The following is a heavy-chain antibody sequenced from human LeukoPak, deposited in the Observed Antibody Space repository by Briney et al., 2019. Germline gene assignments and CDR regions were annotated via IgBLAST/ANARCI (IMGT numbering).Heavy chain of an antibody. CDR1: GGSIPTKNFY. CDR3: ARHERCSSINCIYNWFDP. Sequence: PSETLSLTCTVSGGSIPTKNFYWGWIRQPPGKGLEWIGRVFYSGRTYYNPSLKSRVTIFVDPSKNQFSLNLRSVTAADTAVYYCARHERCSSINCIYNWFDPWGQGTLVIVSS. D-gene: IGHD2-2*01. J-gene: IGHJ5*02. V-gene: IGHV4-39*01. CDR2: VFYSGRT.